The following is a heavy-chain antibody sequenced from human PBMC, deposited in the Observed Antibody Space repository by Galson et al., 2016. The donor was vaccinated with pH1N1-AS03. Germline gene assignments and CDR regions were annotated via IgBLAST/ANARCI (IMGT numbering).Heavy chain of an antibody. CDR2: INSKSGAT. V-gene: IGHV1-2*06. CDR3: ARGYSGATATITNFDY. CDR1: GYSFTDYF. J-gene: IGHJ4*02. Sequence: SVKVSCKASGYSFTDYFIHWVRQAPGQGLEWMGRINSKSGATQYVQKFEGRATMTRDTSISTAFLELTSLHSDDTAVDFCARGYSGATATITNFDYWGQGTLVTVSS. D-gene: IGHD5-24*01.